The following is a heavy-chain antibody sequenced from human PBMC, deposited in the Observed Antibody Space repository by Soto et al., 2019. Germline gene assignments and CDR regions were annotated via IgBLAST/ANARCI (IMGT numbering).Heavy chain of an antibody. CDR3: AMGIATISFGY. D-gene: IGHD5-12*01. V-gene: IGHV4-59*01. Sequence: PSETLSITCTVSGGSISSYYWSWIRQPPGKGLEWIGYIYYSGSTNYNPSLKSRVTISVDTSKNQFSLKLSSVTAADTAVYYYAMGIATISFGYWSQGTLVTVSS. J-gene: IGHJ4*02. CDR1: GGSISSYY. CDR2: IYYSGST.